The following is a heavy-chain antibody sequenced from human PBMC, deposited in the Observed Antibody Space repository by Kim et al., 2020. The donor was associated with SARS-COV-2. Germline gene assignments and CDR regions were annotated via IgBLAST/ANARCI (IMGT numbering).Heavy chain of an antibody. J-gene: IGHJ4*02. CDR2: IYSDGSGT. CDR1: GFTFSSYA. Sequence: GGSLRLSCAASGFTFSSYAMSWVRQAPGKWLEWVSIIYSDGSGTHYADSVKGRFTISRDNSKNMLYLQMNGLRAEDTAVYYCAKAVGSGSYCFDYWGQG. CDR3: AKAVGSGSYCFDY. V-gene: IGHV3-23*03. D-gene: IGHD3-10*01.